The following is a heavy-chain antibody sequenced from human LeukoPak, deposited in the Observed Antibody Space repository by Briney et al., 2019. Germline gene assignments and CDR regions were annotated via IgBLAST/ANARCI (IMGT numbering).Heavy chain of an antibody. CDR3: ARHGVGPRFDP. V-gene: IGHV4-59*08. CDR2: IYYSGST. CDR1: GGSISRYY. J-gene: IGHJ5*02. Sequence: PSETLSLTCSVSGGSISRYYWSWIRQPPGKGLEGIGYIYYSGSTYYNPSLKSRFTISVDTSKNQFSLNLNSMSAADTAVYYCARHGVGPRFDPWGQGTLVTVSS.